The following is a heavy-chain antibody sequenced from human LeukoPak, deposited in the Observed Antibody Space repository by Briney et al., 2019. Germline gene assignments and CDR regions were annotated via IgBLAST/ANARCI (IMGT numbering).Heavy chain of an antibody. CDR2: ISSSGSGGNT. J-gene: IGHJ2*01. Sequence: GGSLRPSRVASGVTLSNYAMSWARQAPGTGLEWVSGISSSGSGGNTYYADSVKGRFTISRDSSRSTLFLHMNTLRAEDTAIYYCAKDRTVGASYWYFDLWGRGTLVTVSS. D-gene: IGHD1-26*01. CDR1: GVTLSNYA. V-gene: IGHV3-23*01. CDR3: AKDRTVGASYWYFDL.